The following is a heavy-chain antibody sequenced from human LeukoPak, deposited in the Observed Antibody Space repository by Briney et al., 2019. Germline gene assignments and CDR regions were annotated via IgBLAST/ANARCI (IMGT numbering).Heavy chain of an antibody. CDR1: GYTFTTYD. CDR2: MNPNSGNT. J-gene: IGHJ4*02. CDR3: AREDYYDSGSNDY. Sequence: ASVKVSCKASGYTFTTYDITWVRQATGQGLEWMGWMNPNSGNTAYAQKFQGRVTITRNTSISTAYMELSSLRSEDTAVYYCAREDYYDSGSNDYWGQGTPVTVSS. V-gene: IGHV1-8*03. D-gene: IGHD3-22*01.